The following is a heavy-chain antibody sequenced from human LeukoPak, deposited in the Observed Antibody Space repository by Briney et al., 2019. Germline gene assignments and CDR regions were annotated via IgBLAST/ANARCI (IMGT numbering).Heavy chain of an antibody. CDR1: GGTFSSYA. V-gene: IGHV1-69*06. CDR2: IIPIFGTA. D-gene: IGHD6-19*01. CDR3: ARAGIAVAGTTGMDV. Sequence: ASVKVSCKASGGTFSSYAISWVRQAPGQGLEWMGGIIPIFGTANYAQKFQGRVTITADKSTSTAYMELSSLRSEDTAVYYCARAGIAVAGTTGMDVWGQGTTVTVSS. J-gene: IGHJ6*02.